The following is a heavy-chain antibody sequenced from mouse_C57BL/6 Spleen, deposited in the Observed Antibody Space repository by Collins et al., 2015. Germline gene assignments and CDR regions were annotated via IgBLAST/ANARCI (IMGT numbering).Heavy chain of an antibody. CDR2: IRNKANGYTT. Sequence: EVKLVESGGGLVQPGGPLRLSCATSGFTFTDYYMSWVRQPPGKALEWLGFIRNKANGYTTEYSASVKGRFTISRDNSQSILYLQMNTLRAEDSATYYCARASNWVPWFAYWGQGTLVTVSA. J-gene: IGHJ3*01. V-gene: IGHV7-3*02. D-gene: IGHD4-1*01. CDR1: GFTFTDYY. CDR3: ARASNWVPWFAY.